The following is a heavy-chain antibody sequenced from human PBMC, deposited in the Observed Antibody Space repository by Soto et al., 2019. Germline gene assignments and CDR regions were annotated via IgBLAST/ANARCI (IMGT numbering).Heavy chain of an antibody. CDR2: ICWDDGK. CDR3: AHGRQLGDFDP. V-gene: IGHV2-5*02. D-gene: IGHD7-27*01. Sequence: QITLKESGPTLVKPTQTLTLTCTFSGFSLSTRGVGVGWFRQPPGKALEWLAIICWDDGKRYSPSLKSRLTITQDNSKKQAVLITANMDPVDPATYFCAHGRQLGDFDPWGQGTLVTVSS. CDR1: GFSLSTRGVG. J-gene: IGHJ5*02.